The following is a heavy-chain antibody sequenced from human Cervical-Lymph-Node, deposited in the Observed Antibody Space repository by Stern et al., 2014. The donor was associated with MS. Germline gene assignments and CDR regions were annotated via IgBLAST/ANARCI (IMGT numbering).Heavy chain of an antibody. D-gene: IGHD4-17*01. V-gene: IGHV3-21*01. J-gene: IGHJ6*02. CDR3: ARTYGDDYQNYAMDV. CDR2: IRRSGTYM. Sequence: EMQLVESGGGLVKPGGSLRLSCAVSGFTFSDYYMNWVRQAPGKGLQWVSSIRRSGTYMYYADSVKGRFTVSRDNAKNSLYLQMNSLRDEDTAVYYCARTYGDDYQNYAMDVWGQGTTVTVSS. CDR1: GFTFSDYY.